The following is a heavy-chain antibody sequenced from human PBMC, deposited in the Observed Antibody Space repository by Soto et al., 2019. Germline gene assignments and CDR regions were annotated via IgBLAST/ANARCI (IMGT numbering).Heavy chain of an antibody. CDR1: GFTLSDHY. V-gene: IGHV3-72*01. J-gene: IGHJ4*02. CDR2: SRDKAQGYST. D-gene: IGHD2-21*02. CDR3: ASGGEGYCGGDCYDFDY. Sequence: GGSLRLSCAGSGFTLSDHYIDWVRQAPGKGLEWVGRSRDKAQGYSTAYAASVKGRFTTSRDESKNSVYLQMNSLKTEDTAVYYCASGGEGYCGGDCYDFDYWGQGTLVTVSS.